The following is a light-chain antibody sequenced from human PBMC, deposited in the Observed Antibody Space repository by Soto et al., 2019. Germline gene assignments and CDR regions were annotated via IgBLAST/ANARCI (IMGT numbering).Light chain of an antibody. CDR2: RRS. CDR3: VQATQFPHT. CDR1: QSLLHSDGHTY. J-gene: IGKJ2*01. V-gene: IGKV2-24*01. Sequence: DIVMTQTPLSSPVTLGQPASISCRSSQSLLHSDGHTYLSWLQQRPGHHPRLLIYRRSYRFYGVPDRFSGSGAGTEFTLKISRVEDEDVGIYYCVQATQFPHTFGQGTKLEI.